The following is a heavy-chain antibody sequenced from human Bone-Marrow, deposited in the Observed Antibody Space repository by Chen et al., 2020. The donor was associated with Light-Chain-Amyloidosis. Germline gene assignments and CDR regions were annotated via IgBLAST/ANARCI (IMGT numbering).Heavy chain of an antibody. D-gene: IGHD5-12*01. CDR1: GYTFPNYW. Sequence: EVQLEQSGPEVKKPGESLKISCKGSGYTFPNYWIGWVRQMPGKGLEWMGGIYPDDSDARYSPSFEGQVTISADKSITTAYLQWRSPKAADTAMYYCARRRDGYNLDYWGQGTLVTVSS. CDR3: ARRRDGYNLDY. V-gene: IGHV5-51*01. CDR2: IYPDDSDA. J-gene: IGHJ4*02.